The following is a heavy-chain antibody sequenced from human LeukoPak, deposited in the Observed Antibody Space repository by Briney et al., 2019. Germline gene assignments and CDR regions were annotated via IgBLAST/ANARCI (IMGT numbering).Heavy chain of an antibody. J-gene: IGHJ6*02. CDR3: ARGRVLRYFGSPWGV. D-gene: IGHD3-9*01. CDR1: GGSFSGYY. V-gene: IGHV4-34*01. CDR2: INHSGST. Sequence: SETLSLTCAVYGGSFSGYYWSWIRQPPGKGLEWIGEINHSGSTNCNPSLKSRVTISVDTSKNQFSLKLSSVTAADTAVYYCARGRVLRYFGSPWGVWGQGTTVTVSS.